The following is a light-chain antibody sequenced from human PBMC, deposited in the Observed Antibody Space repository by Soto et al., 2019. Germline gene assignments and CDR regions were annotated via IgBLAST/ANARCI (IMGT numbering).Light chain of an antibody. J-gene: IGLJ3*02. CDR2: GNS. CDR3: QSYDSSLRGQGV. CDR1: SSNIGAGYD. Sequence: QSVLTQPPSVSGAPGQRVTISCTGSSSNIGAGYDVHWYQQLPGTAPKLLIYGNSNRPSGVPDRFSGSKSGTSASLAITGLQAEDEADYYCQSYDSSLRGQGVFGGGTQLTVL. V-gene: IGLV1-40*01.